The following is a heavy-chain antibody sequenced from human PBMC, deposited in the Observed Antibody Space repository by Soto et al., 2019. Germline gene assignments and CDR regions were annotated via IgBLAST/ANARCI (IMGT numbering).Heavy chain of an antibody. J-gene: IGHJ4*02. CDR1: GYTXTSYG. D-gene: IGHD3-3*01. V-gene: IGHV1-18*04. CDR3: ARGPKTLTIFGVSAPDY. CDR2: ISAYNGNT. Sequence: ASVKVSCKASGYTXTSYGXSWVRQAPGQGLEWMGWISAYNGNTNYAQKLQGRVTMTTDTSTSTAYMELRSLRSDDTAVYYCARGPKTLTIFGVSAPDYWGQGTLVTVSS.